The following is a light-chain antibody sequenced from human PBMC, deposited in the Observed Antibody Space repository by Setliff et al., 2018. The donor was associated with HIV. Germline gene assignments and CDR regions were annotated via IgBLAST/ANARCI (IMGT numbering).Light chain of an antibody. J-gene: IGLJ3*02. V-gene: IGLV2-14*03. CDR2: DVT. CDR3: SSFTSSKALL. CDR1: SSDIGGYNY. Sequence: SVLTQPASVSGSPGQSITISCTGTSSDIGGYNYVSWYQQLPGNTPKLLIYDVTNRPSGVPDRFSGSKPANTASLTISGLQAEDEADYYCSSFTSSKALLFGGGTKVTVL.